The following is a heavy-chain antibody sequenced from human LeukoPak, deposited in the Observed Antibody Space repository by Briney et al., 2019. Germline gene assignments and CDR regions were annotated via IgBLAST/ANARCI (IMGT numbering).Heavy chain of an antibody. Sequence: SQTLSLTCTVSGGSLSSGSYYWSWIRQPAGKGLEWIGRICTSGSTNYNPSLKSRVTISVDTSKNQFSLKLSSVTAAGTDVYFCARVDGYDSSYYYYMDVGGKGTTVTVSS. CDR3: ARVDGYDSSYYYYMDV. CDR1: GGSLSSGSYY. J-gene: IGHJ6*03. CDR2: ICTSGST. D-gene: IGHD5-24*01. V-gene: IGHV4-61*02.